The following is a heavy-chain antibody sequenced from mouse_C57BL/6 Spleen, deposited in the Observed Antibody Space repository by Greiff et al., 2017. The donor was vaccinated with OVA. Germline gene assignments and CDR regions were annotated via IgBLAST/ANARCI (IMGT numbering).Heavy chain of an antibody. J-gene: IGHJ1*03. V-gene: IGHV1-64*01. CDR3: ARRGYSNYDWYFDV. Sequence: QVQLQQPGAELVKPGASVKLSCKASGYTFTSYWMHWVKQRPGQGLEWIGMIHPNSGSTNYNEKFKSKATLTVDKSSSTAYMQLSSLTSEDSAVYYCARRGYSNYDWYFDVWGTGTTVTVSS. CDR2: IHPNSGST. D-gene: IGHD2-5*01. CDR1: GYTFTSYW.